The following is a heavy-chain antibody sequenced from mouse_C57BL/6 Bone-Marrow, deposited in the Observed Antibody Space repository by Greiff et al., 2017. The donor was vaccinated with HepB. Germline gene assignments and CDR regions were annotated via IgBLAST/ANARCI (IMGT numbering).Heavy chain of an antibody. CDR2: IHPNSGST. D-gene: IGHD1-1*01. V-gene: IGHV1-64*01. CDR1: GYTFTSYW. Sequence: QVHVKQPGAELVKPGASVKLSCKASGYTFTSYWMHWVKQRPGQGLEWIGMIHPNSGSTNYNEKFKSKATLTVDKSSSTAYMQLSSLTSEDSAVYYWANYYGSSYGFAYWGQGTLVTVSA. J-gene: IGHJ3*01. CDR3: ANYYGSSYGFAY.